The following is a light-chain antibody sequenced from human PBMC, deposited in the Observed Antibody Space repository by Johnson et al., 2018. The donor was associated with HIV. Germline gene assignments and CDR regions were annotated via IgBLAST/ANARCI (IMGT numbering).Light chain of an antibody. V-gene: IGLV1-51*02. CDR1: SFNIGENF. CDR3: GTWDSSLSVYV. Sequence: QLVLTQPPSVSAAPGQKVTISCSGSSFNIGENFVSWYQHLPGTAPKLHIYENNKRPSGIPDRFSGSKSGTSATLGITGLPTGDEADYYCGTWDSSLSVYVFGTGTKVTVL. J-gene: IGLJ1*01. CDR2: ENN.